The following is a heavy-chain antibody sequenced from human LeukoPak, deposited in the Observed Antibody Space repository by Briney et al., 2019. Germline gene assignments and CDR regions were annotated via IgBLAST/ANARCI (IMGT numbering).Heavy chain of an antibody. D-gene: IGHD6-6*01. CDR1: GGTFSSYA. CDR3: ARVNREQLVPRY. V-gene: IGHV1-2*02. CDR2: INPNSGGT. J-gene: IGHJ4*02. Sequence: ASVKVSCKASGGTFSSYAISWVRQAPGQGLEWMGWINPNSGGTNYAQKFQGRVTMTRDTSISTAYMELSRLRSDDTAVYYCARVNREQLVPRYWGQGTLVTVSS.